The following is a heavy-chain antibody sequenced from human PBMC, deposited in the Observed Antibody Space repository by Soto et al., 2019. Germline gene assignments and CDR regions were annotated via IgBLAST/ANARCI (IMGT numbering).Heavy chain of an antibody. CDR2: INPNSGGT. D-gene: IGHD3-22*01. J-gene: IGHJ4*02. CDR1: GYTFTGYY. V-gene: IGHV1-2*04. Sequence: ASVKVSCKASGYTFTGYYMHWVRRAPGQGLEWMGWINPNSGGTNYAQKFQGWVTMTRDTSISTAYMELSRLRSDDTAVYYCARASSGYYLFYFDYWGQGTLVTVSS. CDR3: ARASSGYYLFYFDY.